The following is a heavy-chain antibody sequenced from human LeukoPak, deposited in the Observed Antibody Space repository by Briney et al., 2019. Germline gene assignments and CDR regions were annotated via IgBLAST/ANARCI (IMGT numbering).Heavy chain of an antibody. J-gene: IGHJ5*02. D-gene: IGHD3-16*01. CDR2: INPNSGGT. CDR1: GYTFTGYY. CDR3: ARDGPITFRGAAWFDP. Sequence: ASVEVSCKASGYTFTGYYMHWVRQAPGQGLEWMGWINPNSGGTNYAQKFQGRVTMTRDTSISTAYMELSRLRSDDTAVYYCARDGPITFRGAAWFDPWGQGTLVTVSS. V-gene: IGHV1-2*02.